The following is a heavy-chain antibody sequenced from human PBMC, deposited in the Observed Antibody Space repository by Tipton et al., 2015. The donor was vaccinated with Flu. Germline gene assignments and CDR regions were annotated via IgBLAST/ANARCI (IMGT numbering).Heavy chain of an antibody. J-gene: IGHJ3*02. Sequence: TLSLTCTVSGYFISSCYYWGWIRQSPGTGLQGIATIIQSGNAYYNPSLRSRVTLYVDTTKNLFSLNLSSVTATDTAVYYCARSLNSGREYTFDIWGRGTVVTVSS. CDR1: GYFISSCYY. D-gene: IGHD1-26*01. CDR3: ARSLNSGREYTFDI. V-gene: IGHV4-38-2*02. CDR2: IIQSGNA.